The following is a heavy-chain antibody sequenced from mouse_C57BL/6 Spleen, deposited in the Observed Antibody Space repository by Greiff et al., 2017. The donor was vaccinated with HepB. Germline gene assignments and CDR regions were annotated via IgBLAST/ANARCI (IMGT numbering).Heavy chain of an antibody. CDR2: ISDGGSYT. J-gene: IGHJ4*01. CDR1: GFTFSSYA. D-gene: IGHD1-1*01. V-gene: IGHV5-4*03. Sequence: EVKLVESGGGLVKPGGSLKLSCAASGFTFSSYAMSWVRQTPEKRLEWVATISDGGSYTYYPDNVKGRFTISRDNAKNNLYLQMSHLKSEDTAMYYCASAVRDYYAMDDWGQGTSVTVSS. CDR3: ASAVRDYYAMDD.